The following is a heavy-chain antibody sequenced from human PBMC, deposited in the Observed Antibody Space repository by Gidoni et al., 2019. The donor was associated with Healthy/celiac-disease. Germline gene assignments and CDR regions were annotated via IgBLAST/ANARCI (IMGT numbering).Heavy chain of an antibody. J-gene: IGHJ6*02. CDR1: GYSFTRYW. V-gene: IGHV5-51*03. D-gene: IGHD3-3*01. CDR3: ARMPRSGRVVYGMDV. Sequence: EVQLVQSGAAVHKPGASLTISCKGSGYSFTRYWIGWVRQMPGKGLEWMGIIYPVDSDTRYSPSFQGQVTNSADKSISTAYLQWSSLKASDTAMYYCARMPRSGRVVYGMDVWGQGTTVTVSS. CDR2: IYPVDSDT.